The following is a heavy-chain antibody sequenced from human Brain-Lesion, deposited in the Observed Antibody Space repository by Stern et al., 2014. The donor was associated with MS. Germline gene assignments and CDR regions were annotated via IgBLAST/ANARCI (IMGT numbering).Heavy chain of an antibody. Sequence: VQLVESGPGLVKPSGTLSLTCAVSGGSISSSNWWSWVRQSPGKGLEWIGESDHSGSTIYNPSLKSRVTVSVDKSKNRFSLNLRSVTAADTAVYFCARFPGSRPHVFDSWGQGTLVTVSS. V-gene: IGHV4-4*02. CDR2: SDHSGST. D-gene: IGHD6-13*01. CDR1: GGSISSSNW. J-gene: IGHJ4*02. CDR3: ARFPGSRPHVFDS.